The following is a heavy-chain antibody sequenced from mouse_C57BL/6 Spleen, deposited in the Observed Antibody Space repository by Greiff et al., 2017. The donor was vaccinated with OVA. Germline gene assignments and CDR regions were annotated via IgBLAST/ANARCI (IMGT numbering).Heavy chain of an antibody. CDR2: IDPENGDT. CDR3: TKNYGSSHWYFDV. D-gene: IGHD1-1*01. J-gene: IGHJ1*03. Sequence: DVQLQESGAELVRPGASVKLSCTASGFNIKDDYMHWVKQRPEQGLEWIGWIDPENGDTEYASKFQGKATITADTSSNTAYLQLSSLTSEDTAVYYCTKNYGSSHWYFDVWGTGTTVTVSS. CDR1: GFNIKDDY. V-gene: IGHV14-4*01.